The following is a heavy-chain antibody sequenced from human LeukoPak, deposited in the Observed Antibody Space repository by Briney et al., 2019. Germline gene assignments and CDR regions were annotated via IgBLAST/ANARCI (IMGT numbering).Heavy chain of an antibody. J-gene: IGHJ5*02. Sequence: ASVKVSCKASGYTFTSHYMHWVRQAPGQGLEWMGLINPTGGSTGYAQKFQGRVTMTRDMSTSTDHMELSSLRSEDTAIYYCARDNSVGDNAWWFDPWGQGTLVTVSS. V-gene: IGHV1-46*01. CDR2: INPTGGST. CDR3: ARDNSVGDNAWWFDP. CDR1: GYTFTSHY. D-gene: IGHD1-26*01.